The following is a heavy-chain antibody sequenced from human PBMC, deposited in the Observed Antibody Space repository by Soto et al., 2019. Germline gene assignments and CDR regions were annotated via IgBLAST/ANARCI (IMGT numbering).Heavy chain of an antibody. V-gene: IGHV3-74*01. J-gene: IGHJ4*02. CDR1: GFTFSSYW. CDR2: INNDGTTT. CDR3: VRGYSGTYRIDY. Sequence: WSLRLSCAASGFTFSSYWMHWVRQAPGKGLVWVSRINNDGTTTTYADSVKGRFTISRDDAKNTLYLEMNSLRVEDTAVYYCVRGYSGTYRIDYWGQGTPVTVS. D-gene: IGHD1-26*01.